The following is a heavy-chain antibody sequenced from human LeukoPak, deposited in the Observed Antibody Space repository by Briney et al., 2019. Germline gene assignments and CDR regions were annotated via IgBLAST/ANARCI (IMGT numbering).Heavy chain of an antibody. J-gene: IGHJ4*02. CDR2: IRYDGSNK. Sequence: GGSLRLSCAASGFTFSSYGMHWVRQAPGKGLEWVAFIRYDGSNKYYADSVKGRFTISRDNSKNTLYLQMNSLRAKDTAVYYCATKITLKGGFDYWGQGTLVTVSS. D-gene: IGHD5-12*01. CDR3: ATKITLKGGFDY. V-gene: IGHV3-30*02. CDR1: GFTFSSYG.